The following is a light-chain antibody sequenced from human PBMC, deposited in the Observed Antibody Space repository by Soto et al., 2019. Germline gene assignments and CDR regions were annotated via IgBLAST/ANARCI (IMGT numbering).Light chain of an antibody. Sequence: DIQMTQSPSTLSASVGDRVTITCRASQSISSWLAWYQQKPGKAPKLLIYDASSLESGVPSRFSVSGSATEFTLTISSRQPDDFATYYCQQYNSYSPWTFGQGTKVEIK. CDR3: QQYNSYSPWT. CDR1: QSISSW. J-gene: IGKJ1*01. V-gene: IGKV1-5*01. CDR2: DAS.